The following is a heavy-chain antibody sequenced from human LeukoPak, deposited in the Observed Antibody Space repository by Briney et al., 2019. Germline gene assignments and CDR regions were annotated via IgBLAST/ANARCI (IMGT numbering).Heavy chain of an antibody. Sequence: GESLKISCQGSGYSFTSYWIGWVRQMPGKGLEWMGIIYPGDSDTRYSPSFQGQVAISADKSISTAYLQWSSLKASDTAMYYCARTETRGDWDFDYWGQGTLVTVSS. J-gene: IGHJ4*02. CDR2: IYPGDSDT. D-gene: IGHD2-21*02. V-gene: IGHV5-51*01. CDR3: ARTETRGDWDFDY. CDR1: GYSFTSYW.